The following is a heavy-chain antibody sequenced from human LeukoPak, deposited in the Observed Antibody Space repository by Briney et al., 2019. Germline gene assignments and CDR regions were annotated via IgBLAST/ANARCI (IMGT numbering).Heavy chain of an antibody. V-gene: IGHV3-30*04. CDR2: ISYDGSNK. CDR3: ARGYCSSTSCSYFDY. J-gene: IGHJ4*02. D-gene: IGHD2-2*01. Sequence: GGSLRLSCAASGFTFSSYAMHCVRHAPGKGLEWVAVISYDGSNKYYADSVKGRFTSPRDNSKNTLYLQMNSLRAEDTAVYYCARGYCSSTSCSYFDYWGQGTLVTVSS. CDR1: GFTFSSYA.